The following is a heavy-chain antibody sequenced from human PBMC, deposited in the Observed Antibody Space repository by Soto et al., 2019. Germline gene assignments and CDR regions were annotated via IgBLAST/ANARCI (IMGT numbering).Heavy chain of an antibody. J-gene: IGHJ4*02. CDR2: ISAHNGNT. V-gene: IGHV1-18*01. CDR3: ARGRYGDY. CDR1: GYAFTTYG. Sequence: QVHLVQSGAEVKKPGASVKVSCQVSGYAFTTYGITWVRQAPGQGLEWMGWISAHNGNTNYAQEVQGRVTVTRDTSTSTAYMELRSLRYDDTAVYYCARGRYGDYWGQGALVTVSS. D-gene: IGHD1-1*01.